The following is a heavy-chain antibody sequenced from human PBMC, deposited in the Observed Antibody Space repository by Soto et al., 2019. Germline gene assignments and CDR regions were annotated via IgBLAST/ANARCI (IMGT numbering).Heavy chain of an antibody. V-gene: IGHV1-46*03. CDR2: INPRIGTV. D-gene: IGHD6-6*01. CDR1: GYTFTTYY. CDR3: ARVEPYSSSFASDI. Sequence: QVQLVQSGADVQKPGASVKVSCQASGYTFTTYYIHWVRQAPGQGLEWMGVINPRIGTVTYAQKFKGRVTMTRDTSTSTVYMELRSLISEDTAVYYCARVEPYSSSFASDIWGQGTRVTVSS. J-gene: IGHJ3*02.